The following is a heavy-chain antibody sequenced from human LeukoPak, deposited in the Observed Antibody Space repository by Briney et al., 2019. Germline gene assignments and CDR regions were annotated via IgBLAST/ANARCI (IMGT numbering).Heavy chain of an antibody. D-gene: IGHD4-17*01. Sequence: SETLSLTCTVSGASISSSSYYWGWIRQPPGKGLEWIGNIFYSGSTYYNPSLKSRVTISVGTSKNQLSLKLSSVTAADTAVFHCARGDYVLRVFDYWGQGTLVTVSS. J-gene: IGHJ4*02. CDR3: ARGDYVLRVFDY. V-gene: IGHV4-39*07. CDR1: GASISSSSYY. CDR2: IFYSGST.